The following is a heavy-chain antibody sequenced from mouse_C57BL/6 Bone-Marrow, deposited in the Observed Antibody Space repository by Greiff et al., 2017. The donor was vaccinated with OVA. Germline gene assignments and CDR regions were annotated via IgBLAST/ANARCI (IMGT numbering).Heavy chain of an antibody. Sequence: EVMLVESEGGLVQPGRSMKLSCTASGFTFSDYYMAWVRQVPEKGLEWVANINYDGSSTYYLDSLKSRFIISRDNAKNILYLQMSSLKSEDTATYYCARDGVYYGSLDYWGQGTTLTVSS. J-gene: IGHJ2*01. CDR1: GFTFSDYY. CDR2: INYDGSST. CDR3: ARDGVYYGSLDY. D-gene: IGHD1-1*01. V-gene: IGHV5-16*01.